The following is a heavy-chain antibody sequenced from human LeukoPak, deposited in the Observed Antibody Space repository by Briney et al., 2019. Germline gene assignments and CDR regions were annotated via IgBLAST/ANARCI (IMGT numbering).Heavy chain of an antibody. J-gene: IGHJ4*02. CDR2: IIPIFGTA. Sequence: ASVKVSCTASGGTFSSYAISWVRQAPGQGLEWMGGIIPIFGTANYAQKFQGRVTITADESTSTAYMELSSLRSEDTAVYYCARGVSGWYNDYWGQGTLVTVSS. CDR1: GGTFSSYA. D-gene: IGHD6-19*01. V-gene: IGHV1-69*13. CDR3: ARGVSGWYNDY.